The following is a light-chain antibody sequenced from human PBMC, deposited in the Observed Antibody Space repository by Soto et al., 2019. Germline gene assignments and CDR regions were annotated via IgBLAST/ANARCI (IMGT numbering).Light chain of an antibody. Sequence: EIVLTQTTATLSLSPGERGTLSCGASQSVRSGYLAWYQQKPGLAPRLLIYDASSRATGIPDRFSGSASGTYFTLTISRLEPEDFAVYYCQQYGSSPPITFGQGTRLEIK. CDR3: QQYGSSPPIT. V-gene: IGKV3D-20*01. CDR2: DAS. CDR1: QSVRSGY. J-gene: IGKJ5*01.